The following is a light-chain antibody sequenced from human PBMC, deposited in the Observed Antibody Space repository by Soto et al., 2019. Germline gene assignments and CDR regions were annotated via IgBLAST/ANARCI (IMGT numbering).Light chain of an antibody. V-gene: IGKV3-15*01. CDR3: QQYNNWPRYT. J-gene: IGKJ2*01. CDR2: GAS. CDR1: QSVSSN. Sequence: EIVMTQSPATLSVTQGERATLSCRASQSVSSNLAWYQQKPGQAPRLLIYGASTRATGIPARFSGSGSGTEFTLTISSLQSEDFAVYYGQQYNNWPRYTFGQGTKVDIK.